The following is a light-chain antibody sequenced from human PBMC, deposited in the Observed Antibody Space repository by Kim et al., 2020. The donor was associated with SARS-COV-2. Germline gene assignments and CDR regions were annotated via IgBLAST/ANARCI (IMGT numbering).Light chain of an antibody. CDR3: AAWDDSLSALL. V-gene: IGLV1-47*02. J-gene: IGLJ2*01. CDR1: DSNIAKTF. CDR2: ANT. Sequence: QSVLTQPPSVSGPPGQSVTLSFSGVDSNIAKTFVYWYQQLPGTADKLLIYANTKRPSGVNDRFSGSKSGTSASLAISGLRPEDEAYYYCAAWDDSLSALLFGGGTQLTVL.